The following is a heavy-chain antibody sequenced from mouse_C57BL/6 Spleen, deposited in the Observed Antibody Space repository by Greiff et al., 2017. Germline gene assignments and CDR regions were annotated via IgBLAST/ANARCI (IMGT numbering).Heavy chain of an antibody. CDR3: APMVTTRGFAY. D-gene: IGHD2-2*01. CDR2: IDPNSGGT. CDR1: GYTFTSYW. J-gene: IGHJ3*01. V-gene: IGHV1-72*01. Sequence: QVQLQQPGAELVKPGASVKLSCKASGYTFTSYWMHWVKQRPGRGLEWIGRIDPNSGGTKYNEKFKSKATLTVDKPSSTAYMQLSSLTSEDSAVCYCAPMVTTRGFAYWGQGTLVTVSA.